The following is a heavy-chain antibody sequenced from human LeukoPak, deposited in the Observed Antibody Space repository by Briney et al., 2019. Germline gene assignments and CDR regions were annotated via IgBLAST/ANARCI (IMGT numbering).Heavy chain of an antibody. CDR2: MNPNSGNT. J-gene: IGHJ6*02. Sequence: ASVKVSCKASGYTFTSYDINWVRQAPGEGLEWMGWMNPNSGNTGYAQKFQGRVTMTRNTSISTAYMELSSLRSEDTDVYYCARGYGGLYYYYGMDVWGQGTTVTVSS. D-gene: IGHD4-23*01. CDR1: GYTFTSYD. CDR3: ARGYGGLYYYYGMDV. V-gene: IGHV1-8*01.